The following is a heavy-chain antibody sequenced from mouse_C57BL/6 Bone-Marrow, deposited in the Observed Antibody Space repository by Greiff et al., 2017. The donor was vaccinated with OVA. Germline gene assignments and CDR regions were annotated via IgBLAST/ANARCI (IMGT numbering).Heavy chain of an antibody. CDR2: ISNGGGST. J-gene: IGHJ2*01. D-gene: IGHD3-1*01. CDR1: GFTFSDYY. Sequence: DVMLVESGGGLVQPGGSLKLSCAASGFTFSDYYMYWVRQTPEKRLEWVAYISNGGGSTYYPDTVKGRFTISRDNAKNTLYLQMSRLKSEDTAMYYCAREGEARSFDYWGQGTTLTVSS. V-gene: IGHV5-12*01. CDR3: AREGEARSFDY.